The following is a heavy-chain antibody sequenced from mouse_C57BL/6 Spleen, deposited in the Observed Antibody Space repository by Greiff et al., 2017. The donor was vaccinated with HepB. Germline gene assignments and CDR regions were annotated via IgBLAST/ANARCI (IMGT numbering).Heavy chain of an antibody. CDR3: ARPGNSYYYAMDY. J-gene: IGHJ4*01. V-gene: IGHV5-17*01. D-gene: IGHD2-1*01. Sequence: EVKVVESGGGLVKPGGSLKLSCAASGFTFSDYGMHWVRQAPEKGLEWVAYISSGSSTIYYADTVKGRFTISRDNAKNTLFLQMTSLRSEDTAMYYCARPGNSYYYAMDYWGQGTSVTVSS. CDR1: GFTFSDYG. CDR2: ISSGSSTI.